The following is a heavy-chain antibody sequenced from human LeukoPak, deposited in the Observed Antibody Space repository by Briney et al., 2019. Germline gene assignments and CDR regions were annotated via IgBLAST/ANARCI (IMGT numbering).Heavy chain of an antibody. D-gene: IGHD1-1*01. V-gene: IGHV3-48*01. CDR2: ISSSSSTI. Sequence: PGGSLRLSCAASGFTVSSNYMSWVRQAPGKGLEWVSYISSSSSTIYYADSVKGRFTISRDNAKNSLYLQMNSPRAEDTAVYYCARLPDEGTDYWGQGTLVTVSS. J-gene: IGHJ4*02. CDR3: ARLPDEGTDY. CDR1: GFTVSSNY.